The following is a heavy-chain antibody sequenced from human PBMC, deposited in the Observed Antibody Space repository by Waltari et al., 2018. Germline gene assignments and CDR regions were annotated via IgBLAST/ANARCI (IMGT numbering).Heavy chain of an antibody. CDR1: GASNRSRSYC. J-gene: IGHJ5*02. Sequence: QLQLQESGPGLVKPAETLSLTGTVFGASNRSRSYCWGWIRQSPGKGLEWIGTFYYGGSTYYNPSLGSRVTISVDTSKNEFSLRLTSVTAADAAVYYCARDHFSDLWFGFNWFDPWGQGTLVSVSS. CDR2: FYYGGST. CDR3: ARDHFSDLWFGFNWFDP. V-gene: IGHV4-39*07. D-gene: IGHD3-3*01.